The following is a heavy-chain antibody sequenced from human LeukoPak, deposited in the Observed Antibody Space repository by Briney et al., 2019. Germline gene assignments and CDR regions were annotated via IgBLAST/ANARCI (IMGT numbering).Heavy chain of an antibody. Sequence: GGSLRLSCAASGFTFSGSAMHWVRQASGKGLEWVGRIRSKANSYATAYAASAKGRFTISRDDSKNTAYLQMNSLKTEDTAVYYCTRSGIAAAGFDYWGQGTLVTVSS. CDR3: TRSGIAAAGFDY. CDR1: GFTFSGSA. D-gene: IGHD6-13*01. CDR2: IRSKANSYAT. V-gene: IGHV3-73*01. J-gene: IGHJ4*02.